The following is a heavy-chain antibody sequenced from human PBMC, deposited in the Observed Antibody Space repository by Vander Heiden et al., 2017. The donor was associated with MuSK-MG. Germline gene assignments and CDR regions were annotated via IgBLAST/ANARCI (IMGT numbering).Heavy chain of an antibody. V-gene: IGHV4-39*01. CDR2: IYYSGST. D-gene: IGHD3-10*01. Sequence: QLQLQESGPGLVKPSETLSLTCSVPGGSISSTSYYWGWIRQPPGKGLEWIGSIYYSGSTYYSPSLKSRVTISVDTSKRQFSLKLSSVTAADTAIYYCARRNYLNFGMDVWGQGTSVTVSS. CDR1: GGSISSTSYY. J-gene: IGHJ6*02. CDR3: ARRNYLNFGMDV.